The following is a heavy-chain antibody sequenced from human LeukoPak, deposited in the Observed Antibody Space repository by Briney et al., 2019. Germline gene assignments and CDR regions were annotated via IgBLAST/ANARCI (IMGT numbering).Heavy chain of an antibody. V-gene: IGHV3-23*01. CDR3: AKGYYDSSGSRFDY. J-gene: IGHJ4*02. D-gene: IGHD3-22*01. CDR1: GFTFSSYA. Sequence: GGSLRLSCAASGFTFSSYAMSWVRQAPGKGLEWVSAISGSGGSTYYADSVKGRFTISRDNAKNSLYLQMNSLRAEDTALYYCAKGYYDSSGSRFDYWGQGTLVTVSS. CDR2: ISGSGGST.